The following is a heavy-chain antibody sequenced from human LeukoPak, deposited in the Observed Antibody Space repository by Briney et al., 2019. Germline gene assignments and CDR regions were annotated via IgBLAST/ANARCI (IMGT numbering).Heavy chain of an antibody. J-gene: IGHJ3*02. V-gene: IGHV3-66*01. CDR2: IYSGGST. CDR3: ARRDGTNAFDI. Sequence: PGGSLRLSCAASGFTVSSNYMSWVRQAPGKGLEWVSVIYSGGSTYYADSVKGRFTISRDNSKNTLYLQMNSLRAEDTAVYYCARRDGTNAFDIWGRGTMVTVSS. CDR1: GFTVSSNY. D-gene: IGHD1-1*01.